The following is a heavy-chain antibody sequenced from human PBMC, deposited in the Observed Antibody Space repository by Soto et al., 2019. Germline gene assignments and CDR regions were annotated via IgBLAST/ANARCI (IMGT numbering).Heavy chain of an antibody. V-gene: IGHV4-59*01. D-gene: IGHD2-15*01. CDR3: ARAHAPTLPFDY. CDR1: GGSMRNVY. J-gene: IGHJ4*02. Sequence: SETLSLTCTVSGGSMRNVYWSWIRQPPGKGLEWIGFIFHSGNTKYNPSLKSRVTISIDTSKNQFSLSLNSVTAADTAVYFCARAHAPTLPFDYWGQGTLVTVSS. CDR2: IFHSGNT.